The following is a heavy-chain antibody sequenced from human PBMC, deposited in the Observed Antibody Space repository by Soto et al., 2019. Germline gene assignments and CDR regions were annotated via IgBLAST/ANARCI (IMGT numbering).Heavy chain of an antibody. V-gene: IGHV4-59*01. CDR3: ARDGSSWYEDSEAFDI. CDR1: GGSISSYY. J-gene: IGHJ3*02. CDR2: IYYSGST. D-gene: IGHD6-13*01. Sequence: SETLSLTCTVSGGSISSYYWSWIRQPPGKGLEWIGYIYYSGSTNYNPSLKSRVTISVDTSKNQFSLKLSSVTAADTAVYYCARDGSSWYEDSEAFDIWGQGTMVTVSS.